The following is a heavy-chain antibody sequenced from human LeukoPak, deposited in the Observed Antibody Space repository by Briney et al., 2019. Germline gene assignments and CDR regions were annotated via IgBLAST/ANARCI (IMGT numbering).Heavy chain of an antibody. CDR1: GFTFSSYG. J-gene: IGHJ6*03. CDR3: ARDAYYGSGILRYYYYYYMDV. Sequence: PEGSLRLSCAASGFTFSSYGMHWVRQAPGKGLEWVAFIRYDGSNKYYADSVKGRFTISRDNSKNTLYLQMNSLRAEDTAVYYCARDAYYGSGILRYYYYYYMDVWGKGTTVTVSS. D-gene: IGHD3-10*01. V-gene: IGHV3-30*02. CDR2: IRYDGSNK.